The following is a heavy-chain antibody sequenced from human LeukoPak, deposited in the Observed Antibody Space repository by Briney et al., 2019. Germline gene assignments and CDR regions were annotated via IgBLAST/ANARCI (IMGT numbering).Heavy chain of an antibody. CDR1: GGSISSSSYY. CDR3: ARAAGWFDP. V-gene: IGHV4-39*07. Sequence: SETLSLTCTVSGGSISSSSYYWSWIRQPPGKGLEWIGEINHSGSTNYNPSLKSRVTISVDTSKNQFSLKLSSVTAADTAVYYCARAAGWFDPWGQGTLVTVSS. J-gene: IGHJ5*02. CDR2: INHSGST.